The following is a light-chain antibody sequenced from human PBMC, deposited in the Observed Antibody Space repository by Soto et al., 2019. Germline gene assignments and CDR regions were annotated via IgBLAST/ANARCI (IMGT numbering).Light chain of an antibody. CDR1: QSVSSN. J-gene: IGKJ4*01. Sequence: ETVMTQSAAALSVSVGERVTLSCRASQSVSSNLAWYQQRPGQAPRLLIYGASLRATGIPARFSGSGSGTEFTLTISGLQSEDFAVYSCQQYDAWPLTFGGGTKVDIK. CDR3: QQYDAWPLT. CDR2: GAS. V-gene: IGKV3-15*01.